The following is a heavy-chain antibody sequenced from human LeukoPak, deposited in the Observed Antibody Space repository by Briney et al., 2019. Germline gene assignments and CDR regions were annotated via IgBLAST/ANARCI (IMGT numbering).Heavy chain of an antibody. V-gene: IGHV3-30*02. CDR1: GFTFSTYG. D-gene: IGHD2-2*03. J-gene: IGHJ6*03. CDR2: VRYDESLK. Sequence: PGGSLRLSCAASGFTFSTYGMHWVRQAPGKGLEWVAVVRYDESLKYYADSVKGRFTMYRDNSKNTLFLQLNSLRAEDTAVYYCATYLGYCTSSNCPYFYMDVWGTGTTVIVSS. CDR3: ATYLGYCTSSNCPYFYMDV.